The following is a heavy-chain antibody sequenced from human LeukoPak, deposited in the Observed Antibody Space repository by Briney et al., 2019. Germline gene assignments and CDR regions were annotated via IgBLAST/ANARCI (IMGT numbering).Heavy chain of an antibody. D-gene: IGHD3-22*01. CDR1: GFTVSSNY. CDR3: ARAHDRGYYYGFDY. CDR2: IYSAGNT. J-gene: IGHJ4*02. Sequence: GGSQRLSCAASGFTVSSNYMSWVRQAPGKGLEWVSVIYSAGNTYYADSVQGRFTMSRENPENTLYLQMNSLRAEDTAVYYCARAHDRGYYYGFDYWGQGTLVTVSS. V-gene: IGHV3-66*01.